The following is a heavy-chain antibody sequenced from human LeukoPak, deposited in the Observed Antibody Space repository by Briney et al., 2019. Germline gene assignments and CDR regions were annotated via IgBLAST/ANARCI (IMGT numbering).Heavy chain of an antibody. CDR3: ARDSVVVVAASHYYYYYMDV. Sequence: ASVKVSCKASGGTFSSYAISWVRQAPGQGLEWMGGIIPIFGTANYAQKFQGRVTITADESTSTAYMELSSLRAEDTAVYYCARDSVVVVAASHYYYYYMDVWGKGTTVTVSS. D-gene: IGHD2-15*01. CDR2: IIPIFGTA. CDR1: GGTFSSYA. V-gene: IGHV1-69*13. J-gene: IGHJ6*03.